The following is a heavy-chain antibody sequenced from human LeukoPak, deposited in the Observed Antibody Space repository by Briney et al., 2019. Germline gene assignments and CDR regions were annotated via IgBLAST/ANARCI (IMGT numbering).Heavy chain of an antibody. D-gene: IGHD3-22*01. CDR2: ISYDGSNK. Sequence: PGGSLRLSCAASGFTFSSYAMHWVRQAPGKGLEWVAVISYDGSNKYYADSVKGRFTISRDNSKNTLYLQMNSLRAEDTAVYYCAKDSDYYDSSWFDYWGQGTLVTVSS. CDR3: AKDSDYYDSSWFDY. CDR1: GFTFSSYA. V-gene: IGHV3-30*04. J-gene: IGHJ4*02.